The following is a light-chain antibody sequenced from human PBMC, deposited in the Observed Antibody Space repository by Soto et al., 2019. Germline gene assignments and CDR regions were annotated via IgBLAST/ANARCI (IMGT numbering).Light chain of an antibody. V-gene: IGKV1-39*01. J-gene: IGKJ4*01. CDR2: GAS. CDR3: QQSYSAPLP. Sequence: DIQMTQSPSSLSASVGDRVTITCRASQSISRHLNWYQQKPGKAPKLLIYGASSLQSPVPSRISGSGSGTDFTLSISSLQPEDFATYYCQQSYSAPLPVGGGTKVDIK. CDR1: QSISRH.